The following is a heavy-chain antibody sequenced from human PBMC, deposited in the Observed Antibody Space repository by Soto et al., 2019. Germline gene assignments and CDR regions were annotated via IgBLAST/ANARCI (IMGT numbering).Heavy chain of an antibody. CDR3: ARDRRGTYYYDSSSYYPFDY. CDR2: ISYDGSNK. Sequence: PGGYLRISCAAFGFTCSSYDMHCCRHPPGKGLAWVAVISYDGSNKYYADSVKGRFTISRDNSKNTLYLQMNSLRAEDTAVYYCARDRRGTYYYDSSSYYPFDYWGQGTLVS. D-gene: IGHD3-22*01. CDR1: GFTCSSYD. J-gene: IGHJ4*02. V-gene: IGHV3-30-3*01.